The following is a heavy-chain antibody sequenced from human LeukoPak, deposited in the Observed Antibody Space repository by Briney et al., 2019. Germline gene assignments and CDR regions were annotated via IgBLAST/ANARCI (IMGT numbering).Heavy chain of an antibody. CDR2: ISSSSSYI. D-gene: IGHD3-22*01. J-gene: IGHJ6*02. CDR3: ARGTRVVTTNSYYYYGMDV. CDR1: GFTFSSYS. Sequence: PGGSLRLSCAASGFTFSSYSMNWVRQAPGKGLEWVSSISSSSSYIYYADSVKGRFTISRDNAKNSLYLQMNSLRAEDTAVYYCARGTRVVTTNSYYYYGMDVWGQGTTVTVSS. V-gene: IGHV3-21*01.